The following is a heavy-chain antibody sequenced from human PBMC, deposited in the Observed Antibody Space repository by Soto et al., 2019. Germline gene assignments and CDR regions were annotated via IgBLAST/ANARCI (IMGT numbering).Heavy chain of an antibody. V-gene: IGHV4-39*01. CDR2: IYYSGST. Sequence: SETLSLTCTVTVDSINNRSYYCGWVRQPPWKGLEWIGSIYYSGSTNNNPSLKIPVSMSVDTSKNQLSLKLRTVTAADTALYYCGRQRTSVVTEASFESWGQGSLVTVSS. CDR1: VDSINNRSYY. D-gene: IGHD2-21*02. CDR3: GRQRTSVVTEASFES. J-gene: IGHJ5*01.